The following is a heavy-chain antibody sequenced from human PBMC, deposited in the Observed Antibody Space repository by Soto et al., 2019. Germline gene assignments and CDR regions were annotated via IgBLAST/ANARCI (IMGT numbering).Heavy chain of an antibody. CDR2: INWNGGST. CDR1: GFTFDDYA. Sequence: GGSLRLSCAASGFTFDDYAMSWVRQAPGKGLEWVSGINWNGGSTGYADSVKGRFTISRENAKNYLYLQMNNLRAEDTAFYYCARMDLFGTQGVYNWFDPWGQGTLVTVSS. J-gene: IGHJ5*02. D-gene: IGHD3-10*02. V-gene: IGHV3-20*04. CDR3: ARMDLFGTQGVYNWFDP.